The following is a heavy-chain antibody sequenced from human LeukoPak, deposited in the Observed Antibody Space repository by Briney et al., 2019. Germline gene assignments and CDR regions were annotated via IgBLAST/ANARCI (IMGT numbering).Heavy chain of an antibody. CDR3: AREGIVGASLAFDY. Sequence: SETLSLTCSVSGGSITSYYWTWIRQPPGKGLEWIGRMYIGRTTSYNPSLMSRVTLSADTSKNQFSLQVKSVTAADTAVYYCAREGIVGASLAFDYWGQGILVAVSS. V-gene: IGHV4-4*07. CDR1: GGSITSYY. J-gene: IGHJ4*02. D-gene: IGHD1-26*01. CDR2: MYIGRTT.